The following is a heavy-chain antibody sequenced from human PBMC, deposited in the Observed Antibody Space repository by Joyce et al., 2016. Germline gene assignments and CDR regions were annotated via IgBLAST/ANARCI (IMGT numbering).Heavy chain of an antibody. CDR1: GFAFSTYT. CDR2: ISDNSRFI. CDR3: GRVDPTEQPIDY. Sequence: EVQLVASGGGLVKPGGSLRLSCAASGFAFSTYTMSWVRQAPGKGREWVSSISDNSRFIYYADSLKGRFTISRDNAKNSLYLQMNSLRAEDTAVYYCGRVDPTEQPIDYWGQGTLVTVSS. D-gene: IGHD6-13*01. V-gene: IGHV3-21*01. J-gene: IGHJ4*02.